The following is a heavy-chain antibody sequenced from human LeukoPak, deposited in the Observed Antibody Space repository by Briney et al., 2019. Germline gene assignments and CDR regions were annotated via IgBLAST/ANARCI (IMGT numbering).Heavy chain of an antibody. CDR1: GGSISSSSYY. V-gene: IGHV4-39*01. D-gene: IGHD3-3*01. J-gene: IGHJ4*02. Sequence: SETLSLTCTVSGGSISSSSYYWGWIRQPPGKGLEWIGSIYYSGSTYYNPSLKSRVTISVDTSKNQFSLKLSSVTAADTAVYYCARLSDFWSGYPGYWGQGTLVTASS. CDR3: ARLSDFWSGYPGY. CDR2: IYYSGST.